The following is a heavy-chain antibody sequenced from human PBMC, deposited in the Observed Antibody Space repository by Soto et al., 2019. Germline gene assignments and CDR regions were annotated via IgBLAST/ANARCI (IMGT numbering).Heavy chain of an antibody. V-gene: IGHV4-59*01. J-gene: IGHJ4*02. CDR1: GGSISSYY. CDR3: ASDGHDIPFDY. Sequence: PSETLSLTCTCSGGSISSYYWSWIRQPPGKGLEWIGYIYYSWSTNYNPSLNSRVTISVDTSKNQFSLKLSSVTAADTAVYYCASDGHDIPFDYWGQGTLVTVSS. CDR2: IYYSWST. D-gene: IGHD3-22*01.